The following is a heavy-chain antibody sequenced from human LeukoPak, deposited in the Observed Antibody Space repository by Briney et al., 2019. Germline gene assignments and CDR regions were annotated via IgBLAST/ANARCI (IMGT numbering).Heavy chain of an antibody. V-gene: IGHV5-51*01. CDR1: GYSFTSYW. CDR3: ARHDRYFDWLLPFDY. D-gene: IGHD3-9*01. J-gene: IGHJ4*02. CDR2: IYPGDSDT. Sequence: GESLKISCKGSGYSFTSYWIGWVRPMPGKGLEWMGIIYPGDSDTRYSPSFQGQVTISADKSISTAYLQWSSLKASDTAMYYCARHDRYFDWLLPFDYWGQGTLVTVSS.